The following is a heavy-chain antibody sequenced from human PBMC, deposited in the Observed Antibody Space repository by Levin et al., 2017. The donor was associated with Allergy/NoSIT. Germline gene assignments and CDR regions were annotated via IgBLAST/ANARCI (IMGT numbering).Heavy chain of an antibody. Sequence: GESLKISCAASGFTFSSYWMSWVRQAPGKGLEWVANIKQDGSEKYYVDSVKGRFTISRDNAKNSLYLQMNSLRAEDTAVYYCARDLANAFDIWGQGTMVTVSS. CDR2: IKQDGSEK. D-gene: IGHD3-16*01. J-gene: IGHJ3*02. CDR1: GFTFSSYW. CDR3: ARDLANAFDI. V-gene: IGHV3-7*04.